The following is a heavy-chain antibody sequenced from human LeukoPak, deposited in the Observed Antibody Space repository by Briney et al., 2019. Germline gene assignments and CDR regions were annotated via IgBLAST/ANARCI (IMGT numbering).Heavy chain of an antibody. CDR3: ARDLRVGATPG. CDR1: GFTFSSYA. CDR2: ISYDGSNK. J-gene: IGHJ1*01. Sequence: GGSLRLSCAASGFTFSSYAMHWVRQAPGKGLEWVAVISYDGSNKYYADSAKGRFTISRDNSKNTLYLQMNSLRAEDTAVYYCARDLRVGATPGWGQGTLVTVSS. D-gene: IGHD1-26*01. V-gene: IGHV3-30-3*01.